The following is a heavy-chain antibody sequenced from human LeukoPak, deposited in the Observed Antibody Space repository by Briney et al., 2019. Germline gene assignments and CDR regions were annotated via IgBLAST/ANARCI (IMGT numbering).Heavy chain of an antibody. V-gene: IGHV3-48*01. Sequence: GGSLRLSCAASGFTFSSYSMNWVRQAPGKGLEWVSYISSSSSTIYYADSVKGRFTISRDNAKNSLYLQMNSLGAEDTAVYYCARALEDYYYYYMDVWGKGTTVTVSS. CDR2: ISSSSSTI. CDR1: GFTFSSYS. D-gene: IGHD5-24*01. J-gene: IGHJ6*03. CDR3: ARALEDYYYYYMDV.